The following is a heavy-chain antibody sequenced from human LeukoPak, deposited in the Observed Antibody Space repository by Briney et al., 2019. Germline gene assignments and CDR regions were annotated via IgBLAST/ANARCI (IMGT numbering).Heavy chain of an antibody. Sequence: ASVKVSCKASGYTFTGYYMHWVRQAPGQGLEWMGWINPNSGGTNYAQKFQGRVTMTRDTSISTAYMELSRLRSDDTAVYYCARGFSEILRPRHVDTAMVTLLADYWGQGTLVTVSS. V-gene: IGHV1-2*02. J-gene: IGHJ4*02. CDR2: INPNSGGT. CDR1: GYTFTGYY. D-gene: IGHD5-18*01. CDR3: ARGFSEILRPRHVDTAMVTLLADY.